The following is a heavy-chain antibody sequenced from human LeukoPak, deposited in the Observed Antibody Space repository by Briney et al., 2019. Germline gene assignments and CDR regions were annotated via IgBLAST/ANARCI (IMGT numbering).Heavy chain of an antibody. CDR3: ARDMDRGCSSTSCYVLDY. J-gene: IGHJ4*02. CDR1: GFTFSSYA. Sequence: GGSLRLSCAASGFTFSSYAMHWVRQAPGKGLEWVAVISYDGSNKYYADSVKGRFTISRDNSKNTLYLQMNSLRAEDTAVYYRARDMDRGCSSTSCYVLDYWGQGTLVTVSS. D-gene: IGHD2-2*01. V-gene: IGHV3-30-3*01. CDR2: ISYDGSNK.